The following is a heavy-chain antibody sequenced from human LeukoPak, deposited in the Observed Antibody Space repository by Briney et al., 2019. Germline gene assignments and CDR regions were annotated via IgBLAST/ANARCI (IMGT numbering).Heavy chain of an antibody. D-gene: IGHD1-26*01. V-gene: IGHV3-48*03. CDR3: ARDGWAAPLPLDEKFDY. J-gene: IGHJ4*02. CDR2: ISSSGSTI. CDR1: GFTFSSYE. Sequence: PGGSLRLSCAASGFTFSSYEMNWVRQAPGKGLEWVSYISSSGSTIYYADAVKGRFTISRDNAKNSLYLQMNSLRAEDTAVYYCARDGWAAPLPLDEKFDYWGQGTLVPVSS.